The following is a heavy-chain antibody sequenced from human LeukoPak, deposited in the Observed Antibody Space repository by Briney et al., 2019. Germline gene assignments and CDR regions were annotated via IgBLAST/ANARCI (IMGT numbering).Heavy chain of an antibody. CDR2: IYHSGST. CDR1: GGSVTSYY. CDR3: ATMKSGGGSFDI. Sequence: SETLSLTCTVSGGSVTSYYWSWIRQPPGKGLEWIGHIYHSGSTNSNPSLKSRVTMSVDTSKNQLSLRLSSVTAADTAVYYCATMKSGGGSFDIWGQGTMVTVSS. V-gene: IGHV4-59*02. D-gene: IGHD3-16*01. J-gene: IGHJ3*02.